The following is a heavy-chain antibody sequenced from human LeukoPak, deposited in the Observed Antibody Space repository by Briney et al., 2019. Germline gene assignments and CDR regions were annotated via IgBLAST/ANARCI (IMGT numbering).Heavy chain of an antibody. V-gene: IGHV4-4*07. J-gene: IGHJ1*01. D-gene: IGHD4-17*01. CDR1: GGFISSYY. CDR2: IYTSGST. Sequence: SETLSLTCTVSGGFISSYYWSWIRQPAGKGLEWIGRIYTSGSTNYNPSRKSRVTMSVDTSKNQFSLKLSSVTAADTAVYYCARANDYGDYGYFQHWGQGTLVTVSS. CDR3: ARANDYGDYGYFQH.